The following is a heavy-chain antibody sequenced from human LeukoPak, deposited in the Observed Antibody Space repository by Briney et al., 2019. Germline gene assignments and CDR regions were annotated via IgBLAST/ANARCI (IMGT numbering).Heavy chain of an antibody. Sequence: ASVKVSCKASGYTFTSYFIHWVRQAPGQGLEWMGIINLSGGTTTYTQNFQGRVTMTRDTSTGTVYVELSSLRSEDTAVYYCAREERPIAAAGRGAFDYWGQGTLVTVSS. D-gene: IGHD6-13*01. J-gene: IGHJ4*02. CDR1: GYTFTSYF. CDR2: INLSGGTT. V-gene: IGHV1-46*01. CDR3: AREERPIAAAGRGAFDY.